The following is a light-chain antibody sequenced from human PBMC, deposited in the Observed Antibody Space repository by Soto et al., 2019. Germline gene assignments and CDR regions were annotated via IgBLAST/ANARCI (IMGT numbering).Light chain of an antibody. CDR3: QQYGSSPGT. CDR2: GAS. CDR1: QSVSSSY. V-gene: IGKV3-20*01. J-gene: IGKJ1*01. Sequence: TLSCRASQSVSSSYLAWYQQKPGQAPRLLIYGASSRATGIPDRFSGSGSGTDFTLTISRLEPEDFAVYYCQQYGSSPGTVGQGTKVDIK.